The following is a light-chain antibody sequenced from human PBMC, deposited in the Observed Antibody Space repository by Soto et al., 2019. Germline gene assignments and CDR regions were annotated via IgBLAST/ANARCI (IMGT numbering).Light chain of an antibody. V-gene: IGLV2-11*01. CDR1: SSDVGGYNF. CDR2: YVS. J-gene: IGLJ3*02. Sequence: HSALTQPRSVSGSPGQSVTISCTGTSSDVGGYNFVSWYQQHPGKAPKLMIYYVSQRPSGVPDRFSGSKSGNTASLTISGLQAEDEADYYCCSPAGSYTWVFGGGTKVTVL. CDR3: CSPAGSYTWV.